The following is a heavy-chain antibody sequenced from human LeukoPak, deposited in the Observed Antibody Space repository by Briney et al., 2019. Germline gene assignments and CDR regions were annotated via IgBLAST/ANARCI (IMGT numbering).Heavy chain of an antibody. CDR3: ARHYGP. D-gene: IGHD3-16*01. CDR1: GGSFSDYY. J-gene: IGHJ5*02. CDR2: IYDSGST. V-gene: IGHV4-34*01. Sequence: TSETLSLTCAVYGGSFSDYYWGWIRQPPGKGLEWIGSIYDSGSTYYNPSLKSRVTISVDTSKNQFSLKLNSVTAADTAVYYCARHYGPWGQGTLVTVSS.